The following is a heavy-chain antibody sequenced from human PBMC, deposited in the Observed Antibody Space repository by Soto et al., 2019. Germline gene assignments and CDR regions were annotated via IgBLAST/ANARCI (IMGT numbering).Heavy chain of an antibody. CDR1: GYTFTSYG. CDR3: ARDEITMVRGVIGWFDP. Sequence: QVQLVQSGAEVKKPGASVKVSCKASGYTFTSYGISWVRQAPGQGLEWMGWISAYNGNTNYAQKLQGRVTMTTDTSXSXXYMELRSLRSDDTAVYYCARDEITMVRGVIGWFDPWGQGSLVTVSS. J-gene: IGHJ5*02. D-gene: IGHD3-10*01. CDR2: ISAYNGNT. V-gene: IGHV1-18*01.